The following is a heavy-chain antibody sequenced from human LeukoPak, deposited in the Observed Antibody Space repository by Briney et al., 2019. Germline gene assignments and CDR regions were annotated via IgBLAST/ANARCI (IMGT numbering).Heavy chain of an antibody. CDR1: GSSISDSY. Sequence: SETLSLTCSVSGSSISDSYWSWIRQPPGKQMEWIGFVSDRGGTTYNPSLRSRVNIPLDTSQNQFSLKVTSVTAADTAVYYCATNALLVPSTFDSWGRGTLVIVSS. D-gene: IGHD6-6*01. J-gene: IGHJ4*02. V-gene: IGHV4-59*12. CDR2: VSDRGGT. CDR3: ATNALLVPSTFDS.